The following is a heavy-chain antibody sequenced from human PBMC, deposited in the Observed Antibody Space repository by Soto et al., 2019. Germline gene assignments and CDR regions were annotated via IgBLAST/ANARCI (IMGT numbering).Heavy chain of an antibody. J-gene: IGHJ4*02. CDR1: GFTFSNYA. CDR3: VPGTVPGGSSDDWFDY. V-gene: IGHV3-23*01. D-gene: IGHD2-21*02. CDR2: MSCNGGRR. Sequence: EGWLRLLGAVAGFTFSNYAMTWVRQAPGKGLEWVSLMSCNGGRRVYADSGRGRCSICRDNSNNTLYLQKKSLGPADTAGHYRVPGTVPGGSSDDWFDYCREGHLVTVSS.